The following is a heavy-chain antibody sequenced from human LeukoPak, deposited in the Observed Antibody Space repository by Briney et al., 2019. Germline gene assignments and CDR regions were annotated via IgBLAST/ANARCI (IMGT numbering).Heavy chain of an antibody. D-gene: IGHD6-19*01. V-gene: IGHV4-39*01. Sequence: SETLSFTCTVSGGSISSSSYYWGWIRQPPGKGLEWIGSIYYSGSTYYNPSLKSRVTISVDTSKNQFSLKLSSVTAADTAVYYCARQHSGWSGPDDYWGQGTLVTVSS. CDR3: ARQHSGWSGPDDY. CDR1: GGSISSSSYY. J-gene: IGHJ4*02. CDR2: IYYSGST.